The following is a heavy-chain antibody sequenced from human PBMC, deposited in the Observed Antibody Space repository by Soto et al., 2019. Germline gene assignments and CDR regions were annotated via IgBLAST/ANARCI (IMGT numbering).Heavy chain of an antibody. Sequence: SDTLSLTCTASGGSISSSSYYWGWIRQPPGKGLEWIGSIYYSGSTYYNPSLKSRVTISVDTSKNQFSLKLSSVTAADTAVYYCARGFPTVVTVDYWGQGTLVTVSS. CDR1: GGSISSSSYY. J-gene: IGHJ4*02. CDR3: ARGFPTVVTVDY. CDR2: IYYSGST. V-gene: IGHV4-39*01. D-gene: IGHD4-4*01.